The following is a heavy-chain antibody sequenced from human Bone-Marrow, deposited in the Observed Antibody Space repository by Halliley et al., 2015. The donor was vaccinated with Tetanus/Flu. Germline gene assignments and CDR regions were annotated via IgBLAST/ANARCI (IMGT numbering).Heavy chain of an antibody. CDR2: SSYI. V-gene: IGHV3-21*06. D-gene: IGHD6-19*01. Sequence: SSYIYYADSVKGRLTISRDNAKNSLYLQMDSLRAEDMAMYYCARDQTAVNIAVAGMDGAFDIWGQGTMVIVSS. CDR3: ARDQTAVNIAVAGMDGAFDI. J-gene: IGHJ3*02.